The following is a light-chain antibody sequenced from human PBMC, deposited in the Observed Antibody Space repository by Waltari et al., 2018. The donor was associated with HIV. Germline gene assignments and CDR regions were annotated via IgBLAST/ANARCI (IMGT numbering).Light chain of an antibody. CDR1: ISDIGSYNL. Sequence: QSALTQPASVSGSPGRSITISCTGTISDIGSYNLVSWYQQYPGRAPKLIIYEVSKRPSGVSVRFSGSKSGNRASLTVAGLKVEDEADYYCCSYAGGRVFVLFGGGTRLTV. V-gene: IGLV2-23*02. J-gene: IGLJ2*01. CDR3: CSYAGGRVFVL. CDR2: EVS.